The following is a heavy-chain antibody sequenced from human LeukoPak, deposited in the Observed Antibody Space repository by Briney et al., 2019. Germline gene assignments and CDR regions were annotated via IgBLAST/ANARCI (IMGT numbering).Heavy chain of an antibody. CDR3: ARDRRYRSGWYERLDAFDI. CDR2: INPSGGST. V-gene: IGHV1-46*01. Sequence: GASVKVSCKAFGYTFTSNYMHWVRQAPGQGLEWMGIINPSGGSTSYAQKFQGRVTMTRDMSTSTVYMELSSLRSADTAVYYCARDRRYRSGWYERLDAFDIWGQGTMVTVSS. D-gene: IGHD6-19*01. CDR1: GYTFTSNY. J-gene: IGHJ3*02.